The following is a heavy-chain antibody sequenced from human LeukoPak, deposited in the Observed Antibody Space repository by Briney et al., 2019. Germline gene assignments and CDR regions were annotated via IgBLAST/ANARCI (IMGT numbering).Heavy chain of an antibody. CDR1: GFTFSSYS. D-gene: IGHD3-3*01. J-gene: IGHJ3*02. V-gene: IGHV3-21*01. CDR2: ISSSSSYI. Sequence: PGGSLRLSCAASGFTFSSYSMKWIRQAPGKGLEWVSSISSSSSYIYYADSVKGRCTISRDNAKNSLYLQVNSLRAEDTAVYYCAMPYYDFWSGEKPQGAFDIWGQGTMVTVSS. CDR3: AMPYYDFWSGEKPQGAFDI.